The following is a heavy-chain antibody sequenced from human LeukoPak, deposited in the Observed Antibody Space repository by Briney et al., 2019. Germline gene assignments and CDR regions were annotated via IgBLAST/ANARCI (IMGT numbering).Heavy chain of an antibody. CDR2: IIPILGTA. V-gene: IGHV1-69*13. CDR3: ASYLRGGLGFSWFDP. J-gene: IGHJ5*02. CDR1: GGTFSSYA. Sequence: ASVKVSCKASGGTFSSYAISWVRQAPGQGLEWMGGIIPILGTANYAQKFQGRVTITADESTSTAYMELSSLRSEDTAVYYCASYLRGGLGFSWFDPWGQGTLVTVSS. D-gene: IGHD3-16*01.